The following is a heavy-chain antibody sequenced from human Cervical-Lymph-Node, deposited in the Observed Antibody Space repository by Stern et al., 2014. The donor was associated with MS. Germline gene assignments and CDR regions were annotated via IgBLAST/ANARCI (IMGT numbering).Heavy chain of an antibody. CDR3: ARRMPPDY. V-gene: IGHV5-51*03. CDR1: GYTFTDYW. D-gene: IGHD2-2*01. Sequence: VQLVQSGAEVRKPGESLKISCKASGYTFTDYWIGWVRQMPGKGLEWMGIIYPRASDITDSPSFQGQVTISADRSISPAYLQWSSLRASDTAIYYCARRMPPDYWGQGTLVTVSS. CDR2: IYPRASDI. J-gene: IGHJ4*02.